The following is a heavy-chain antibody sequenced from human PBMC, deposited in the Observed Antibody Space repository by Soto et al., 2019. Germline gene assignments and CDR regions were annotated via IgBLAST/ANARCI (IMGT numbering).Heavy chain of an antibody. D-gene: IGHD6-13*01. J-gene: IGHJ5*02. CDR1: GGSFSGYY. V-gene: IGHV4-34*01. CDR3: ARGTVVAPTIAAAGLKWFDP. CDR2: INHSGST. Sequence: SETLSLTCAVYGGSFSGYYWSWIHQPPGKGLEWIGEINHSGSTNYNPSLKSRVTISVDTSKNQFSLKLSSVTAADTAVYYCARGTVVAPTIAAAGLKWFDPWGQGTLVTVSS.